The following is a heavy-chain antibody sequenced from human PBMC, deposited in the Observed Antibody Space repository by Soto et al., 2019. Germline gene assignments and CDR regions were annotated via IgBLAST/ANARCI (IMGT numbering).Heavy chain of an antibody. CDR2: IYYSGST. CDR1: GGSISSGDYY. Sequence: PSETLSLTCTVSGGSISSGDYYWSWIRQPPGKGLEWIGYIYYSGSTYYNPSLKSRVTISVDTSKNQFSLKLSSVTAADTAVYYCARVRRGVLWFGESTVSWFDPWGQGTLVTVSS. V-gene: IGHV4-30-4*01. D-gene: IGHD3-10*01. J-gene: IGHJ5*02. CDR3: ARVRRGVLWFGESTVSWFDP.